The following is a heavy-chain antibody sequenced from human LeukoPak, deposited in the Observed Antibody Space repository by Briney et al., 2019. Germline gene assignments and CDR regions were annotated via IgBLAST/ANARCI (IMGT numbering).Heavy chain of an antibody. CDR3: ARYYDNMFDP. J-gene: IGHJ5*02. CDR1: GGSISSGAYY. CDR2: IYYSGST. V-gene: IGHV4-31*03. D-gene: IGHD3-22*01. Sequence: NPSETLSLTCIVSGGSISSGAYYWSWIRQHPGKGLEWIGYIYYSGSTYYNPSLKSRVTISVDTSKNQFSLKLSSVTAADTAVYYCARYYDNMFDPWGQGTLVTVSS.